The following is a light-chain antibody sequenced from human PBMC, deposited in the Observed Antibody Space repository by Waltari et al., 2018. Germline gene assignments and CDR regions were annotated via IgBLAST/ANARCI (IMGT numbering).Light chain of an antibody. J-gene: IGLJ2*01. Sequence: NFMLTQPHSVSESPAKTVTISCTRSSGSIASNYVQWYQQRPGSAHTTVIYEDNKRTAWVPVPVSCSIDSSSNSASLTISGLKTEYEADYYCQSYDTGNQVFGGETKLTVL. CDR1: SGSIASNY. CDR3: QSYDTGNQV. CDR2: EDN. V-gene: IGLV6-57*03.